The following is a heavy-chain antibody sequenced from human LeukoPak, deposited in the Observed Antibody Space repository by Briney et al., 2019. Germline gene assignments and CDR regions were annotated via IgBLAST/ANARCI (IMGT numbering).Heavy chain of an antibody. J-gene: IGHJ4*02. CDR3: ARHPHLGAVAGGAIDY. V-gene: IGHV3-66*04. CDR2: IYSGGST. Sequence: PGGSLRLSCAASGFTVSSNYMSWVRQAPGKGLEWVSVIYSGGSTYYADSVKGRFTISRDNSKNTLYLQMNSLRAEDTAVYYCARHPHLGAVAGGAIDYWGQGTLVTVSS. D-gene: IGHD6-19*01. CDR1: GFTVSSNY.